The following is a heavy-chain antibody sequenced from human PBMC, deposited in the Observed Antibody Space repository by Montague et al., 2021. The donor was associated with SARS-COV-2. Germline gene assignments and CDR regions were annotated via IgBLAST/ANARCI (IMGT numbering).Heavy chain of an antibody. V-gene: IGHV4-59*01. Sequence: SETLSLTCTVSGDSMNNYYWSWIRQPPGKGLEWIGYINYSGSTHYNPSLQSRVTLSKDTSKNQFSLRLTSVTAADTAMYFCARAPIYRSSWYAYFDYWGQGIPVTVSS. CDR1: GDSMNNYY. CDR3: ARAPIYRSSWYAYFDY. CDR2: INYSGST. D-gene: IGHD6-13*01. J-gene: IGHJ4*02.